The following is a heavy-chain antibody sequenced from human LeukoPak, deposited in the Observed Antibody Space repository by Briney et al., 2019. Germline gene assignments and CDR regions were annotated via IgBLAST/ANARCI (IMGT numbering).Heavy chain of an antibody. CDR2: IYHSGTT. J-gene: IGHJ6*03. Sequence: PSETLSLTCAVSGYSISSGYYWGWTRQPPGKGLEWIGSIYHSGTTYYNPSLMSRVTISVDTSKNQFSLKVTSVTAADTAVYYCARSGSGSDYYFYYMDVWGKGTTVTVSS. V-gene: IGHV4-38-2*01. CDR3: ARSGSGSDYYFYYMDV. CDR1: GYSISSGYY. D-gene: IGHD3-10*01.